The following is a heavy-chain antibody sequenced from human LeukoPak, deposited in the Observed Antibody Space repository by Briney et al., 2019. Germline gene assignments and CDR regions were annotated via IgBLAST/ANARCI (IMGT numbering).Heavy chain of an antibody. CDR2: MNPNSGNT. CDR3: ARGGGIAAPTTSDY. J-gene: IGHJ4*02. CDR1: GYTFTSYD. V-gene: IGHV1-8*03. Sequence: ASVKVSCKASGYTFTSYDINWVRQATGQGLEWMGWMNPNSGNTGYAQKFQGRVTITRNTSISTAYMELSSLRSEDTAVYCCARGGGIAAPTTSDYWGQGTLVTVSS. D-gene: IGHD6-13*01.